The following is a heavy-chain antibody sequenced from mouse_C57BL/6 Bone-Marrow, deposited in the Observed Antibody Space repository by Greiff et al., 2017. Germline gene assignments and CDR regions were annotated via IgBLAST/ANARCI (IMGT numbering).Heavy chain of an antibody. CDR3: AVDFGNSYVPLYWYFDV. J-gene: IGHJ1*03. D-gene: IGHD1-1*01. CDR1: GYSITSGYY. CDR2: ISYDGSN. V-gene: IGHV3-6*01. Sequence: QSGPGLVQPSQSLSLTCSVTGYSITSGYYWNWIRQFPGNNLEWMGYISYDGSNNYNPSLNNRISITRDTSKNQFFLKLNSVTTEDTATYSCAVDFGNSYVPLYWYFDVWGTGTTVTVAS.